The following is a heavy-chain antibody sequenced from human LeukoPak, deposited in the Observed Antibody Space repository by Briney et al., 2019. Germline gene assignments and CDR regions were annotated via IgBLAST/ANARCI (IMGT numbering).Heavy chain of an antibody. Sequence: GASVKVSCKASGGTFSSYAISWVRQAPGQGLEWMGGIIPIFGTANYAQKFQGRVTITADKSTSTVYMELSSLRSEDTAVYYCARVLGYSGYDFNYYDYWGQGTLVTVSS. CDR2: IIPIFGTA. D-gene: IGHD5-12*01. J-gene: IGHJ4*02. CDR1: GGTFSSYA. V-gene: IGHV1-69*06. CDR3: ARVLGYSGYDFNYYDY.